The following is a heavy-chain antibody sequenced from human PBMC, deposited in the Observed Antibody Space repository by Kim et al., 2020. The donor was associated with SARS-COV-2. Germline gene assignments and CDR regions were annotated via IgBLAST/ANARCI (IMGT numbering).Heavy chain of an antibody. V-gene: IGHV3-7*03. Sequence: GGSLRLSCAASGFTFSSYWMSWVRQAPGKGLEWVANIKQDGSEKYYVDSVKGRFTISRDNAKNSLYLQMNSLRAEDTAVYYCARDGEEDIVVVPAAMDYYYYYGMDVWGQGTTVTVSS. CDR3: ARDGEEDIVVVPAAMDYYYYYGMDV. CDR1: GFTFSSYW. J-gene: IGHJ6*02. CDR2: IKQDGSEK. D-gene: IGHD2-2*01.